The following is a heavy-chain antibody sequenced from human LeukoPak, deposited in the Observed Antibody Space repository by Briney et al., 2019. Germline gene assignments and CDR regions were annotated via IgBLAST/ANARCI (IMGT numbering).Heavy chain of an antibody. V-gene: IGHV3-48*03. CDR1: GFTFSSYE. CDR3: PKDVFVGGAGYGMDV. D-gene: IGHD3-16*01. CDR2: ISSSGSTI. Sequence: PGGSLRLSCAASGFTFSSYEMNWVRQAPGQGLEWVSYISSSGSTIYYADSVKGRFTISRDNAKNSLYLQMNSLRAEDTALYYCPKDVFVGGAGYGMDVWGQGTTVIVSS. J-gene: IGHJ6*02.